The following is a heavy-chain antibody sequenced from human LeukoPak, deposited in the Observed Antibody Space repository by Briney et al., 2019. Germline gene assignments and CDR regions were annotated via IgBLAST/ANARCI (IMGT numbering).Heavy chain of an antibody. V-gene: IGHV3-21*01. Sequence: GGSLRLSCAASGFNFSTDSMNWVRQAPGKGLEWVSSISSSSSSIYYADSVKGRFTISRDNAKNSLFLQINSLRAEDTAVYYCARDLGYSSSWFWFDSWGQGTLVTVSS. CDR2: ISSSSSSI. CDR3: ARDLGYSSSWFWFDS. D-gene: IGHD6-13*01. J-gene: IGHJ5*01. CDR1: GFNFSTDS.